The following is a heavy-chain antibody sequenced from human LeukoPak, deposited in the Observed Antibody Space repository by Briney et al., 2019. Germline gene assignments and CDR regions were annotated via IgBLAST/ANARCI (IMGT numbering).Heavy chain of an antibody. Sequence: ASVKVSCKASGYTFTSYDINWVRQATGQGLEWMGWMNPNSGNTGYAQKFQGRVTMTGNTSISTAYMELSSLRSEDTAVYYCARGLWFGECYYYYTDVWGKGTTVTVSS. J-gene: IGHJ6*03. CDR2: MNPNSGNT. V-gene: IGHV1-8*01. D-gene: IGHD3-10*01. CDR1: GYTFTSYD. CDR3: ARGLWFGECYYYYTDV.